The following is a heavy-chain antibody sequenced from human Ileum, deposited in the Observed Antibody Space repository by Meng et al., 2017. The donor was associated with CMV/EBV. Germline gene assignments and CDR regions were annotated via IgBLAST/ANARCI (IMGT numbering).Heavy chain of an antibody. CDR2: TYYRSKWYT. D-gene: IGHD3-3*01. CDR3: TRYSLWIETFDM. V-gene: IGHV6-1*01. CDR1: GDSVSSNTAA. Sequence: SETLSLTCAISGDSVSSNTAAWNWIRQSPSRGLEWLGRTYYRSKWYTDYAESVEGRISINPDTSKNQFSLQLTSATPEDTALYFCTRYSLWIETFDMWGQGTTVTVSS. J-gene: IGHJ3*02.